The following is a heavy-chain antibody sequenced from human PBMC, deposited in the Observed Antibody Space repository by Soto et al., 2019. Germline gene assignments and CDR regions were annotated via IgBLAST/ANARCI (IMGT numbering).Heavy chain of an antibody. J-gene: IGHJ4*02. D-gene: IGHD4-17*01. CDR2: ISSDGSNK. V-gene: IGHV3-30-3*01. CDR3: ARSNGDYGDY. CDR1: GFTFSSYA. Sequence: GGSLRLSCAASGFTFSSYAIHWVRQAPGKGLEWVAVISSDGSNKYYADSVKGRFTISRDNFKDTLYLQMTTLRAEDTAVYYCARSNGDYGDYWSQGTLVTVSS.